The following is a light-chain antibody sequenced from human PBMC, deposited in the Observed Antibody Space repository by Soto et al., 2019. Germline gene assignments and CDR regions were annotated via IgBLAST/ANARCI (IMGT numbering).Light chain of an antibody. Sequence: EIVMTQSPATLSVSPGERVTLSCRASQSVSSNLAWYQQKPGQAPRLLIYDASTRATGIPARFSGSGSGTELTLTIGSLQSEDFAVYYCQQYEGWPNTFGQGTKLEIK. V-gene: IGKV3-15*01. CDR1: QSVSSN. CDR3: QQYEGWPNT. CDR2: DAS. J-gene: IGKJ2*01.